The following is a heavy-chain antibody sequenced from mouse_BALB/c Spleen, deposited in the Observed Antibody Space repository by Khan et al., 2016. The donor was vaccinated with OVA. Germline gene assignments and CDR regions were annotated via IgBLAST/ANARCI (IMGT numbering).Heavy chain of an antibody. CDR2: ISCYNGAT. J-gene: IGHJ4*01. CDR1: GYSFTGHY. CDR3: AREANTMDY. D-gene: IGHD6-1*01. Sequence: LVKTGASVKISCKASGYSFTGHYIHWVRESHDKSLEWIGYISCYNGATNYNQKFKDKATFTVDTSSSTAYMQFNRLTSEDSAVYYWAREANTMDYWGQGTSVTGSS. V-gene: IGHV1S34*01.